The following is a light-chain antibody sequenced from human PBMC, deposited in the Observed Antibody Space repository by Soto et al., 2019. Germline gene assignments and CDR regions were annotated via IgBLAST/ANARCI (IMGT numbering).Light chain of an antibody. CDR1: QSISTW. V-gene: IGKV1-5*03. Sequence: DIQMTQSPSTLSASVGDRVTITCRASQSISTWLAWYQQKPGKAPKLLIYKASSLESGVPSRFSGSGSGTEFTLTISILQPDDFATYYCQQYNTCPLTFGGGTTVEIK. J-gene: IGKJ4*01. CDR3: QQYNTCPLT. CDR2: KAS.